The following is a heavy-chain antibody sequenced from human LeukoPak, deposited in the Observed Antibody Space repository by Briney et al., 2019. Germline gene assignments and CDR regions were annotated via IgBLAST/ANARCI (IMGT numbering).Heavy chain of an antibody. D-gene: IGHD1-26*01. CDR1: GFTVSSNY. J-gene: IGHJ6*03. CDR3: ARGDSGSYAYYYYMDV. CDR2: IYSDGST. V-gene: IGHV3-66*01. Sequence: GGSLRLSCAASGFTVSSNYMSWVRQAPGKGLEWVSVIYSDGSTYYADSVKGRFTISRDNSKNTLYLQMNSLRAEGTAVYYCARGDSGSYAYYYYMDVWGKGTTVTISS.